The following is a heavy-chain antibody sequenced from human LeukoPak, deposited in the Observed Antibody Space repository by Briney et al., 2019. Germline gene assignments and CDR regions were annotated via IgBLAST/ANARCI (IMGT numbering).Heavy chain of an antibody. CDR2: IIPIFGTA. CDR3: ARGLVGGNPFDC. J-gene: IGHJ4*02. CDR1: GGTFSSYA. V-gene: IGHV1-69*01. Sequence: SVKVSCKASGGTFSSYAISWVRQAPGQGLEWMGGIIPIFGTANYAQKFQGRVTITADESTSTAHMELSSLRSEDTAVYYCARGLVGGNPFDCWGQGTLVTVSS. D-gene: IGHD4-23*01.